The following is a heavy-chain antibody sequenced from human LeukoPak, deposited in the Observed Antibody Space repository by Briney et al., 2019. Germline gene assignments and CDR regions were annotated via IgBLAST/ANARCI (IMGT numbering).Heavy chain of an antibody. Sequence: SETLSLTCTVSGGSISSYYWSWIRQPAGKGLEWIGHIYTSGSTNYNPSLKSRVTMSVDTSKNQFSLKLSSVTAADTAVYYCARSPYSSSWSRYNWFDPWGQGTLVTVSS. D-gene: IGHD6-13*01. J-gene: IGHJ5*02. CDR3: ARSPYSSSWSRYNWFDP. V-gene: IGHV4-4*07. CDR1: GGSISSYY. CDR2: IYTSGST.